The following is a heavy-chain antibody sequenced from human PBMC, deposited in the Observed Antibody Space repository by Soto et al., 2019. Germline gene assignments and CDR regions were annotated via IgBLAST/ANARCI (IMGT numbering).Heavy chain of an antibody. CDR1: GFTFSSYG. J-gene: IGHJ4*02. D-gene: IGHD1-20*01. CDR3: ARDRRGSVYFDY. Sequence: GGSLRLSCAASGFTFSSYGMHWVRQAPGKGLEWVAVIRYDGSNKYYADSVKGRFTISRDNSKNTLYLQMNSLRAEDTAVYYCARDRRGSVYFDYWGQGTLVTVSS. V-gene: IGHV3-33*01. CDR2: IRYDGSNK.